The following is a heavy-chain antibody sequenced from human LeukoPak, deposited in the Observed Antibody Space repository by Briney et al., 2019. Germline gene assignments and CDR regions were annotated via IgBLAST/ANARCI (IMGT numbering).Heavy chain of an antibody. CDR2: ILHDGSDK. J-gene: IGHJ6*03. D-gene: IGHD6-6*01. Sequence: PGGSLRLSCAASGFTFGSYGVHWVRQAPGKGLEWVAFILHDGSDKYYADSVKGRFTISRDNPKSTVYLQMNSLRAEDTAVYHCARKKSVYRSSASSYYYMDVWGKGTTVTVSS. CDR1: GFTFGSYG. CDR3: ARKKSVYRSSASSYYYMDV. V-gene: IGHV3-30*02.